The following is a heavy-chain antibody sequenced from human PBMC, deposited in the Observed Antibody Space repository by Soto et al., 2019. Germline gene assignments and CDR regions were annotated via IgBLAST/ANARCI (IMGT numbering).Heavy chain of an antibody. V-gene: IGHV1-18*04. J-gene: IGHJ6*04. CDR3: ATDQVSQLVRSDYYFFYGMDV. Sequence: GASVKVSGKASGYTVTSYGISWVRQAPGQGLEWMGWISAYNGNTNYAQKLQGRVTMTTDTSTSTAYMELRSLRSDDTAVYYCATDQVSQLVRSDYYFFYGMDVWGKGTTVTVSS. D-gene: IGHD6-13*01. CDR1: GYTVTSYG. CDR2: ISAYNGNT.